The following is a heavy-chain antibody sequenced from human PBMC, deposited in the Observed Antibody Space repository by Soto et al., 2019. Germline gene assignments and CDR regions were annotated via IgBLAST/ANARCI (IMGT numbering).Heavy chain of an antibody. J-gene: IGHJ2*01. Sequence: VQLVESGGGLVQPGRSLRLSCAASGFTFDDYAMHWVRQAPGKGLEWVSGISWNSGSIGYADSVKGRFTISRDNAKNSLYLQMNSLRAEDTALYYCAKDIGYSSSWYFDLWGRGTLVTVSS. CDR3: AKDIGYSSSWYFDL. CDR1: GFTFDDYA. V-gene: IGHV3-9*01. D-gene: IGHD6-13*01. CDR2: ISWNSGSI.